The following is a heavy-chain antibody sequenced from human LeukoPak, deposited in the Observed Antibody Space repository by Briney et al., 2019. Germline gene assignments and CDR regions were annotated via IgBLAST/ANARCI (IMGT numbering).Heavy chain of an antibody. V-gene: IGHV3-33*01. CDR3: ARDRFITMVRGVIITGGMDV. CDR2: IWYDGSNK. D-gene: IGHD3-10*01. Sequence: GGSLRLSCAASGFTFSSYGMHWVRQAPGKGLEWVAVIWYDGSNKYYADSVKGRFSISRDNSKNSLYLQMNSLRAGDTAVYYCARDRFITMVRGVIITGGMDVWGKGTTVTVSS. CDR1: GFTFSSYG. J-gene: IGHJ6*04.